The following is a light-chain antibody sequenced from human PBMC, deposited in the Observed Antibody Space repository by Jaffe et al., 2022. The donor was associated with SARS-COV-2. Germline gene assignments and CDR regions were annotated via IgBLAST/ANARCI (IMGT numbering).Light chain of an antibody. CDR1: SLRTYY. J-gene: IGLJ2*01. CDR3: SSRESSANHVV. Sequence: SSELTQDPAVSVALGQTVRITCQGDSLRTYYASWYQQKPGQAPVLVIYGYNNRPSGIPDRFSGSSSGNTASLTITGAQAEDEADYYCSSRESSANHVVFGGGTRLTVL. V-gene: IGLV3-19*01. CDR2: GYN.